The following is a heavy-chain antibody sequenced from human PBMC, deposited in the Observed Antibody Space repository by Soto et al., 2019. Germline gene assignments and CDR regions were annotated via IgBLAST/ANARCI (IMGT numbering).Heavy chain of an antibody. J-gene: IGHJ6*02. CDR2: ISYDGSNK. V-gene: IGHV3-30*18. Sequence: PGGSLRLSCAASGFTFSSYGMHWVRQAPGKGLEWVAVISYDGSNKYYADSVKGRFTISRDNSKNTLYLQMNSLRAEDTAVYYCAKAGSLYCSSTSCYTDYYYYGMDVWGQGTTVTVSS. CDR1: GFTFSSYG. D-gene: IGHD2-2*02. CDR3: AKAGSLYCSSTSCYTDYYYYGMDV.